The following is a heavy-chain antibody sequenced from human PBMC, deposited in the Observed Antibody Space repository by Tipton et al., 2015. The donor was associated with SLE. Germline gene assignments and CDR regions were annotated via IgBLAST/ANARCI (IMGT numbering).Heavy chain of an antibody. Sequence: TLSLTCAVYGGSFSGYFWSWIRQPPGKGLEWLGHMSYSGSTYYNPSLKSRINISVDTSKNQFSLQLNSVTPEDTAVYYCARADWELPGYFDYWGQGTLVTVSS. J-gene: IGHJ4*02. CDR1: GGSFSGYF. V-gene: IGHV4-34*01. CDR3: ARADWELPGYFDY. CDR2: MSYSGST. D-gene: IGHD1-26*01.